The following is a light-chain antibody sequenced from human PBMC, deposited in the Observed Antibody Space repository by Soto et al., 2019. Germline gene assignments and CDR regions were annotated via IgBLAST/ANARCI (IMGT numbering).Light chain of an antibody. CDR3: QQYVGPRFK. CDR2: GTS. Sequence: EIVLTQSPGTLSLSLGERAALSCRASQSVSSSYLAWYQQRPGQPPRLLIYGTSKRATGIPDRFSGSGFDKDFTLTISRLDPEDSAVYYCQQYVGPRFKFGQGTRLEIK. CDR1: QSVSSSY. V-gene: IGKV3-20*01. J-gene: IGKJ5*01.